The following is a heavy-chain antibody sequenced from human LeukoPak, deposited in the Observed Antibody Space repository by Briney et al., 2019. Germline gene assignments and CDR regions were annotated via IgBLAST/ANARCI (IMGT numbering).Heavy chain of an antibody. CDR2: IYSGGST. Sequence: GGSLRLSCAASGFTVSSNYMSWVRQAPGKGLEWISVIYSGGSTYYADSVRGRFTISRDNSKNTLYLQMSSLSAEDTALYYCARAGHGDTRPYHYSLDVWGQGTTVTVSS. D-gene: IGHD4-17*01. CDR3: ARAGHGDTRPYHYSLDV. J-gene: IGHJ6*02. CDR1: GFTVSSNY. V-gene: IGHV3-66*01.